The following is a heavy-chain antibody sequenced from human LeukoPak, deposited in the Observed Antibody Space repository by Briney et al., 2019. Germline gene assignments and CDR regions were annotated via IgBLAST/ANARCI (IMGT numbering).Heavy chain of an antibody. CDR2: ISAYNGKT. V-gene: IGHV1-18*01. D-gene: IGHD2-2*01. CDR1: GYTFTSYG. J-gene: IGHJ6*02. CDR3: ARDRQEYCSTTSCRTEQYYYYYAMDV. Sequence: ASVKVSCKASGYTFTSYGISWVRHAPGQGGEWRWWISAYNGKTNYAQKLQGRVTMNTDTSTSTAHMELTSLRSDDPAVYYCARDRQEYCSTTSCRTEQYYYYYAMDVWGQGTTVTVSS.